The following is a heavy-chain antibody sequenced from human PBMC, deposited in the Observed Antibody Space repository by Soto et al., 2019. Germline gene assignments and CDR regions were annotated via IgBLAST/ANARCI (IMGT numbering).Heavy chain of an antibody. V-gene: IGHV1-69*01. CDR1: GAPFGSSA. CDR3: ARLRRDWGDAFDL. J-gene: IGHJ3*01. D-gene: IGHD3-16*01. Sequence: VNLVRSGADVRNPGCRLKVSARPPGAPFGSSALTWVRRAPQQGLEWMGEIIPVFDKANYAQNFQGRLTITADELTGTVFMELSSLRSEDTAVYFCARLRRDWGDAFDLWGLGTFVTVSS. CDR2: IIPVFDKA.